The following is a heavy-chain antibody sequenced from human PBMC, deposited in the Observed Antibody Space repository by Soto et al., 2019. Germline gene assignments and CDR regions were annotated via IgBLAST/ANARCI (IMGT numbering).Heavy chain of an antibody. CDR3: TKGDLLDS. V-gene: IGHV3-23*01. D-gene: IGHD3-3*01. CDR1: RFPFTTYD. CDR2: IRKNDGNT. Sequence: LRLSYAASRFPFTTYDMSWVRQAPGKGLELAAVIRKNDGNTHYADSVKSRFTISRDNSKDTLYLQMISVRAEDTALYYCTKGDLLDSWRQGSLDTGPQ. J-gene: IGHJ4*02.